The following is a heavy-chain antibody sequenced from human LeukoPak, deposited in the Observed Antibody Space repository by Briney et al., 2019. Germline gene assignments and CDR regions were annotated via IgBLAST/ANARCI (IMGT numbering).Heavy chain of an antibody. CDR2: IYHSGSP. V-gene: IGHV4-4*02. J-gene: IGHJ4*02. D-gene: IGHD2-2*01. CDR3: ARGRVVPAALKYYFDY. CDR1: GGSISSNNW. Sequence: SGTLSLTCAVSGGSISSNNWWGWVRQPPGKGLEWIGEIYHSGSPNYNPSLKSRVTISVDKSRNHFSLNLSSVTAADTAVYYCARGRVVPAALKYYFDYWGQGTLVTVSS.